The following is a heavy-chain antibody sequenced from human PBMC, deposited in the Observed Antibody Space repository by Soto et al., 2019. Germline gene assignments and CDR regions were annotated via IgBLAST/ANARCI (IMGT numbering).Heavy chain of an antibody. D-gene: IGHD3-3*01. CDR1: GGSFTGYY. V-gene: IGHV4-34*01. J-gene: IGHJ4*02. CDR3: ATSYYDFWSGLKYYFDY. CDR2: VTHSGGT. Sequence: SETLSLTCAVYGGSFTGYYWNWIRQSPGKGLEWIGEVTHSGGTKYNPSLKSRVTISVDTSKNQFSLKLNSVTAADTAVYYCATSYYDFWSGLKYYFDYWGRGTLVTVS.